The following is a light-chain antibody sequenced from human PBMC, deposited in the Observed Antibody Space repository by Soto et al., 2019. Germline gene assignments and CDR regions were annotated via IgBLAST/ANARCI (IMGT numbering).Light chain of an antibody. Sequence: EIVMTQSPATLSVSPGERATLSCRASQSVSSNLAWYQQKPGQAPRLLIYAASTRATGIPARFSGSGSGTEFTLTISSLQSEDFAVYYCQHYNKWPQFTFGPGTKVDIK. CDR3: QHYNKWPQFT. CDR1: QSVSSN. J-gene: IGKJ3*01. V-gene: IGKV3-15*01. CDR2: AAS.